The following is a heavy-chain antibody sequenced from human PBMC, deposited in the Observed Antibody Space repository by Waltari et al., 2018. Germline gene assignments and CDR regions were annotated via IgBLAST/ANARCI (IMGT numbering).Heavy chain of an antibody. CDR2: IIPIFGTA. Sequence: QVQLVQSGAEVKKPGSSVKVSCKASGGTFSSYAISWVRQAPGQGIEWMGGIIPIFGTANYAQKVQGRVTITTDESTSTAYMELSRLRSEDTAVYYCARGNYDFWSGYYFSLPFDYWGQGTLVTVSS. CDR1: GGTFSSYA. V-gene: IGHV1-69*05. D-gene: IGHD3-3*01. J-gene: IGHJ4*02. CDR3: ARGNYDFWSGYYFSLPFDY.